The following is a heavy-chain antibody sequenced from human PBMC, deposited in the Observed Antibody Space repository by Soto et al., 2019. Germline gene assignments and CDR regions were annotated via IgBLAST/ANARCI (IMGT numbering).Heavy chain of an antibody. D-gene: IGHD3-16*01. CDR1: GFTFSDYG. CDR2: IWYDGSNK. CDR3: ARERGVWADC. V-gene: IGHV3-33*01. Sequence: QVQVVESGGGVVQPGRSLRLSCAASGFTFSDYGMHWVRQAPGKGLEWVAVIWYDGSNKYYADSVKGRFTISRDNSKNALYLQMNSLRAEDTAVYYCARERGVWADCWGQGTLVTVSS. J-gene: IGHJ4*02.